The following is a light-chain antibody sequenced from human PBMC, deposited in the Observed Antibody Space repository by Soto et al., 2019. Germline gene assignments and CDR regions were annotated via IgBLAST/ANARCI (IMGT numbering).Light chain of an antibody. V-gene: IGLV2-14*01. CDR2: DVS. J-gene: IGLJ1*01. Sequence: QSALTQPASVSGSPGQSITISCTRTSSDVGGYNYVSWYQQHPGKAPKLMIYDVSNRPSGVSNRFSGSKSGNTASLTISGLQAEDEADYYCSPYTSSSTYVFGTGTKVTVL. CDR1: SSDVGGYNY. CDR3: SPYTSSSTYV.